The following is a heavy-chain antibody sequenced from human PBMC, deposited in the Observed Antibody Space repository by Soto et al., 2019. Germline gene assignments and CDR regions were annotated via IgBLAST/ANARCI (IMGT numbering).Heavy chain of an antibody. CDR2: IYYSGST. CDR3: ARELGDYYDSSGYRTSFDY. J-gene: IGHJ4*02. D-gene: IGHD3-22*01. V-gene: IGHV4-30-4*01. Sequence: PSETLSLTCTVSGGSISSGDYSWSWIRQPPGKGLEWIGYIYYSGSTYYNPSLKSRVTISVDTSKNQFSLKLSSVTAADTAVYYCARELGDYYDSSGYRTSFDYWGQGTLVTVSS. CDR1: GGSISSGDYS.